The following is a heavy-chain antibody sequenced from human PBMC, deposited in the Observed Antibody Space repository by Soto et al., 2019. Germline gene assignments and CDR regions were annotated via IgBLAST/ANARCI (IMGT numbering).Heavy chain of an antibody. CDR2: ISGSGLTI. Sequence: GGSLRLSCIGSGFIFSNYAMSWVRQAPGKGPEWVSVISGSGLTIYYADSVKGRFTISRDNAKNSLYLQMNSLRAEDTAVYYSARGSGGSGRSYYYGLDVWGQGTTVTVSS. J-gene: IGHJ6*02. CDR1: GFIFSNYA. D-gene: IGHD3-10*01. V-gene: IGHV3-48*01. CDR3: ARGSGGSGRSYYYGLDV.